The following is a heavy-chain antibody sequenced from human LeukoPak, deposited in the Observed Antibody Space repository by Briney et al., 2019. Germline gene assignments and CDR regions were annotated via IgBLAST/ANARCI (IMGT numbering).Heavy chain of an antibody. CDR1: GGSIGSYY. V-gene: IGHV4-59*01. D-gene: IGHD3-22*01. CDR2: IYYSGST. Sequence: SETLSLTCTVSGGSIGSYYWSWIRQPPGKGLEWIGYIYYSGSTNYNPSLKSRVTISVDTSKNQFSLKLSSVTSADPAVYYCARYYYDNSGSIYAFDIWGQGTMVTVSS. CDR3: ARYYYDNSGSIYAFDI. J-gene: IGHJ3*02.